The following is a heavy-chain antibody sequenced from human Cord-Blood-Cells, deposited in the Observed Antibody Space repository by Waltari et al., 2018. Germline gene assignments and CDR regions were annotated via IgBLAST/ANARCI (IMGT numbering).Heavy chain of an antibody. Sequence: QVQLQQWGAGLLKPSETLSLTCAVYGGSFSGYYWSWIRQPPGKGLGWIGEINHSGSTNYNPSLKSRVTISVDTAKNQFSLKLSSVTAADTAVYYCARRQPYSYGYYYYYYMDVWGKGTTVTVSS. V-gene: IGHV4-34*01. J-gene: IGHJ6*03. CDR2: INHSGST. CDR1: GGSFSGYY. CDR3: ARRQPYSYGYYYYYYMDV. D-gene: IGHD5-18*01.